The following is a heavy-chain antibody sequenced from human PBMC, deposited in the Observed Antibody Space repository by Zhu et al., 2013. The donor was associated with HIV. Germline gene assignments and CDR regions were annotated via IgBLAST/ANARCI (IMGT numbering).Heavy chain of an antibody. D-gene: IGHD6-19*01. CDR2: MYHSGRT. Sequence: QVQLQESGPGLVKPSGTLSLTCAVSGASISTSDWWSWVRQPPGKGLEWIGEMYHSGRTNYNPSLKSRVTISVDKPKNQFSLKVSSVTAADTAVYYCARRSSGWYVIAYWGQGTLVTVSS. CDR3: ARRSSGWYVIAY. J-gene: IGHJ4*02. V-gene: IGHV4-4*02. CDR1: GASISTSDW.